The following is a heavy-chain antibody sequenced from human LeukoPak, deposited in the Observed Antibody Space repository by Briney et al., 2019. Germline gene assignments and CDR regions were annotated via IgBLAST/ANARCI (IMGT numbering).Heavy chain of an antibody. V-gene: IGHV4-59*08. D-gene: IGHD4-23*01. CDR1: GGSINGYY. CDR2: IYYRGST. Sequence: SETLSLTCTVSGGSINGYYWSWIRQPPEKGLEWIGYIYYRGSTNYNPSPKSRVTISVDTSDNQFSLKLSSVTAADTAVYYCARQGDYVGNWFDPWGQGTLVTVSP. J-gene: IGHJ5*02. CDR3: ARQGDYVGNWFDP.